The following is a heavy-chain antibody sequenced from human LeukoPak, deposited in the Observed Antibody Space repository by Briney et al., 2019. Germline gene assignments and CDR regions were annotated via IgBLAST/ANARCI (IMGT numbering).Heavy chain of an antibody. D-gene: IGHD3-10*01. CDR1: GGTFSSYA. Sequence: ASVKVSCKASGGTFSSYAISWVRQAPGQGLEWMGWISANDGNTDYPQKLQGRVTMTTDTSTSTAYMELRSLRSDDTAVYYCARESHVTREDYWGQGTLVTVSS. CDR2: ISANDGNT. J-gene: IGHJ4*02. CDR3: ARESHVTREDY. V-gene: IGHV1-18*01.